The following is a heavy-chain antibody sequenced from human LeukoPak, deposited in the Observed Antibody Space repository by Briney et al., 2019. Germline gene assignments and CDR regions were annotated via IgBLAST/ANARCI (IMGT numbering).Heavy chain of an antibody. CDR1: GYSFTSNW. CDR3: ARRPEGTWFDP. CDR2: IDPSDSYT. D-gene: IGHD1-1*01. Sequence: GESLKISCKGSGYSFTSNWISWVRQVPGKGLEWMGRIDPSDSYTNYSPSFQGHVTISADKSISTAYLQWSSLKASDTAMYYCARRPEGTWFDPWGQGTLVTVSS. J-gene: IGHJ5*02. V-gene: IGHV5-10-1*01.